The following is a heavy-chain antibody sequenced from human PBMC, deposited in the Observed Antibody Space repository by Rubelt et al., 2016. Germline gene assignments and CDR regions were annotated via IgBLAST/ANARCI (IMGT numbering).Heavy chain of an antibody. V-gene: IGHV4-34*01. CDR1: GGSFSGYY. CDR3: ARGYCSSTSCSNWFDP. D-gene: IGHD2-2*01. CDR2: INHSGST. J-gene: IGHJ5*02. Sequence: QVQLQQWGAGLLKPSETLSLTCAVYGGSFSGYYWSWIRQPPGKGLEWIGEINHSGSTNYNPSLKSRFTISVATSKNQFSLKLSSVTAADTAVYYCARGYCSSTSCSNWFDPWGQGTLVTVSS.